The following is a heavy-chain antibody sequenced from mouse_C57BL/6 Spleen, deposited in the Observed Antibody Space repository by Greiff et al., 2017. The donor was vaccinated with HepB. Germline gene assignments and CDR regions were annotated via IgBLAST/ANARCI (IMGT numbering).Heavy chain of an antibody. J-gene: IGHJ3*01. CDR3: ARDYSNYGAY. Sequence: VQLQQPGAELVKPGASVKLSCKASGYTFTSYWMQWVKQRPGQGLEWIGEIDPSDSYTNYNQKFKGKATLTVDTSSSTAYMQLSSLTSEDSAVYYCARDYSNYGAYWGQGTLVTVSA. CDR2: IDPSDSYT. CDR1: GYTFTSYW. V-gene: IGHV1-50*01. D-gene: IGHD2-5*01.